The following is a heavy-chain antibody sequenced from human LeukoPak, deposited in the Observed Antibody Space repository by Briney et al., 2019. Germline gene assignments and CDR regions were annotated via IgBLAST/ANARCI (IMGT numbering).Heavy chain of an antibody. V-gene: IGHV4-4*07. CDR3: ARDDTIFGVVTKDYYYYYMDV. Sequence: SETLSLTCTVSGGSISSYYWSLIRQPAGKGLEWIGRIYTSGSTNYNPSLKSRVTMSVDTSKNPFSLKLRSVTAADTAVYYCARDDTIFGVVTKDYYYYYMDVWGKGTTVTVSS. CDR2: IYTSGST. D-gene: IGHD3-3*01. J-gene: IGHJ6*03. CDR1: GGSISSYY.